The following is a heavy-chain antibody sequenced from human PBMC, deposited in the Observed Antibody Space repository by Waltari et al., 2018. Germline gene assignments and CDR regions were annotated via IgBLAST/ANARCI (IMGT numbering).Heavy chain of an antibody. V-gene: IGHV3-30*02. D-gene: IGHD7-27*01. J-gene: IGHJ4*02. CDR1: GFTFSSYG. CDR2: IRYDGSNK. Sequence: QVQLVESGGGVVQPGGSLRLSCAASGFTFSSYGMHWIRQAPGKGLEWVAFIRYDGSNKYYADSVKGRFTISRDNSKNTLYLQMNSLRAEDTAVYYCAKDYMNWGGLGYWGQGTLVTVSS. CDR3: AKDYMNWGGLGY.